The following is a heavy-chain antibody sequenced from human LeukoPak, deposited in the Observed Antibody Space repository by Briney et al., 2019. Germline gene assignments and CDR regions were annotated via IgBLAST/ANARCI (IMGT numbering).Heavy chain of an antibody. V-gene: IGHV3-21*01. Sequence: SGGSLRLSCAASGFTFSSYIMNWVRQAPGKGLEWVSSISSSSSYIYYADSVKGRFTISRDNAKNSLYLQMNSLRAEDTAVYYCARARLAAGTIYFDYWGQGTLVTVSS. J-gene: IGHJ4*02. CDR3: ARARLAAGTIYFDY. CDR1: GFTFSSYI. CDR2: ISSSSSYI. D-gene: IGHD6-19*01.